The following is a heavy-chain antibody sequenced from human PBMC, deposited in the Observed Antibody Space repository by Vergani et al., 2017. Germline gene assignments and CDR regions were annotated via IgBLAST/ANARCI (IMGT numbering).Heavy chain of an antibody. Sequence: QVQLQQWGAGLLKPSETLSLTCAVYGGSFSGYYWSWIRQPPGKGLEWIGEINHSGSTNYNPSLKSRVTISVDTSKNQFSLKLSSVTAADTAVYYCARGGLVVPALPLGPRFDPWGQGTLVTVSS. CDR1: GGSFSGYY. V-gene: IGHV4-34*01. D-gene: IGHD2-2*01. J-gene: IGHJ5*02. CDR3: ARGGLVVPALPLGPRFDP. CDR2: INHSGST.